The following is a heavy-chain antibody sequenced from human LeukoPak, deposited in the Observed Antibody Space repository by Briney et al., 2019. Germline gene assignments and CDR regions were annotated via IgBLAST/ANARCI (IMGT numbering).Heavy chain of an antibody. D-gene: IGHD6-25*01. CDR2: IIPILGIA. J-gene: IGHJ3*02. Sequence: ASLNLSCKASGGTFSSYAISWVRQAPGQGLEWMGKIIPILGIANYAQKFQGRVTITADKSTSTAYMELSSLRSEDTAVYYCARDSNGAFDIWGQGTVVTVSS. CDR3: ARDSNGAFDI. V-gene: IGHV1-69*04. CDR1: GGTFSSYA.